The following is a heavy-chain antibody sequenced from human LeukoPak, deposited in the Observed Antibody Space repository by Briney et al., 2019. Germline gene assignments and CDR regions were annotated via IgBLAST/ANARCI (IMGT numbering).Heavy chain of an antibody. CDR2: IHHSGGT. CDR1: GGSISSFY. Sequence: SETPSLTCTVSGGSISSFYWSWIRQPPGKELEWIGHIHHSGGTNYNPSLKSRVSISLDMSKNQFSLKLNSVTAADTAMYYCASGPEGRDYWGQGTLVTVSS. D-gene: IGHD1-14*01. CDR3: ASGPEGRDY. J-gene: IGHJ4*02. V-gene: IGHV4-59*13.